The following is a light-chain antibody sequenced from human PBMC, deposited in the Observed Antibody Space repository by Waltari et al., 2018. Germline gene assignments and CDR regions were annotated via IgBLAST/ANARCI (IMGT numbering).Light chain of an antibody. V-gene: IGLV2-14*01. Sequence: QSALTQPASVSGSPGQSITISCTGTSSDVGGYNYFSWYQQHPGKAPKLMIDEVSNRPAGVSNRFSGSKSGNTASLTISGLQAEDEADYYCSSYTSSSPYVFGTGTKVTVL. CDR2: EVS. CDR3: SSYTSSSPYV. CDR1: SSDVGGYNY. J-gene: IGLJ1*01.